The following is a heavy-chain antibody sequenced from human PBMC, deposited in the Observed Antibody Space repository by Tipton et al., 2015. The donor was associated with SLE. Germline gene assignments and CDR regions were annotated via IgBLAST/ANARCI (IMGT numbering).Heavy chain of an antibody. J-gene: IGHJ6*02. V-gene: IGHV4-61*02. CDR2: IFSRGST. CDR1: GASISSGSSY. Sequence: LRLSCTVSGASISSGSSYWSWIRQPAGKGLEWIGRIFSRGSTNSNLSLKSRVTISLDASKNQLSLKLSSVTAADTAVYYCARHHGSGWLYGLDVWGQGTTVTVSS. CDR3: ARHHGSGWLYGLDV. D-gene: IGHD6-19*01.